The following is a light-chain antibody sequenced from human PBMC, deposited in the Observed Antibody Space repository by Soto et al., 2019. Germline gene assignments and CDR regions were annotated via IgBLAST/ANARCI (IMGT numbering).Light chain of an antibody. V-gene: IGKV1-5*01. CDR2: DAS. CDR3: QQYNSYSYT. J-gene: IGKJ2*01. CDR1: QSISSW. Sequence: DIQMTQSPSTLSASVGDRVTITCRASQSISSWLAWYQQKPGKAPKLLIYDASSLESGVPSRFSGSGSGTEFSLTISSLQPDDCATYYCQQYNSYSYTVGQGTKLEIK.